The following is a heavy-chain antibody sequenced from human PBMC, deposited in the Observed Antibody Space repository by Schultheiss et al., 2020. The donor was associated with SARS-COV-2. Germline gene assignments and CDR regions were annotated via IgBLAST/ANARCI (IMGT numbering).Heavy chain of an antibody. V-gene: IGHV4-59*03. CDR3: ARRQFYYYGMDV. CDR2: LSYSGIT. Sequence: SETLSLTCTVSGGSISSYYWSWIRQPPGKGLEWIGSLSYSGITNYNPSLKSRVTISLDTSKNQFSLNLTAVTAADTAVYYCARRQFYYYGMDVWGQGTTVTVSS. J-gene: IGHJ6*02. CDR1: GGSISSYY. D-gene: IGHD5-24*01.